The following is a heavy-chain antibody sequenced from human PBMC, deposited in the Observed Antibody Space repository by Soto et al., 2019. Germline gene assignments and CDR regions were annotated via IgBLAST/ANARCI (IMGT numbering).Heavy chain of an antibody. CDR2: ISSRSSTI. Sequence: GGSLRLSCAASGFTFSSYSMNWVRQAPGKGLEWVSYISSRSSTIYYADSVKGRFTISRDNAKNSLYLQMNSLRDEDTAVYYCAREESVLMVYASGTYYYYGMDVWGQGTTVTVSS. CDR1: GFTFSSYS. CDR3: AREESVLMVYASGTYYYYGMDV. D-gene: IGHD2-8*01. J-gene: IGHJ6*02. V-gene: IGHV3-48*02.